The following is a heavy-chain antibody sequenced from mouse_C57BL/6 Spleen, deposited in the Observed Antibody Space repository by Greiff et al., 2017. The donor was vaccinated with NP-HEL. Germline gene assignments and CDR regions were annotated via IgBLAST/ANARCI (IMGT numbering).Heavy chain of an antibody. V-gene: IGHV3-6*01. D-gene: IGHD2-3*01. CDR2: ISYDGSN. J-gene: IGHJ3*01. CDR1: GYSITSGYY. Sequence: EVKLLESGPGLVKPSQSLSLTCSVTGYSITSGYYWNWIRQFPGNKLEWMGYISYDGSNNYNPSLKNRISITRDTSKNQFFLKLNSVPTEDTATYYCASEGYSPAWFAYWGQATLVTVSA. CDR3: ASEGYSPAWFAY.